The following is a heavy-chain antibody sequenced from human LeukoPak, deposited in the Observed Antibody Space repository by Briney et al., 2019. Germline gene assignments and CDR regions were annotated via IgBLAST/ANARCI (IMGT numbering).Heavy chain of an antibody. J-gene: IGHJ4*02. V-gene: IGHV4-59*01. D-gene: IGHD6-19*01. Sequence: SETLSLTCTVSGGSISSFYYTWIRQPPGKGLEWIGYIDSSGITNYNSSLNSRVTISLDTSQNQFSLRLNSVTAADTAVYYCATVASGWYPDYWGQGALVTVAS. CDR1: GGSISSFY. CDR3: ATVASGWYPDY. CDR2: IDSSGIT.